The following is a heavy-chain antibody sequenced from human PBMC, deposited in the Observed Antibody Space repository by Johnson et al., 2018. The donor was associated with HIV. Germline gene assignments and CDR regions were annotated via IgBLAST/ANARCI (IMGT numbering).Heavy chain of an antibody. V-gene: IGHV3-9*01. J-gene: IGHJ3*02. D-gene: IGHD6-6*01. CDR2: ISWNSGII. CDR3: ARDRGAGSSGAFDI. CDR1: GLTFDDYA. Sequence: VQLVESGGGLVQPGRSLRLSCAASGLTFDDYAMHWVRQAPGKGLEWVSGISWNSGIIGYADSVKGRFTITRDNAKNSLYLQMNSLRAEDTAVYYCARDRGAGSSGAFDIWGQGTMVTVSS.